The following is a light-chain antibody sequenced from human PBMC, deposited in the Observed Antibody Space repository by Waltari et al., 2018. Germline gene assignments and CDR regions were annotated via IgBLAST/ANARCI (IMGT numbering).Light chain of an antibody. Sequence: EIVLTQSPATLSLSPGERPTLSCRASQSVSSYLAWYQQKPGQAPRLLIYDASNRATGIPARFSGSGSGTDFTLTISSLEPEDFAVYYCQQRSNWPPVFGGGTKVEIK. J-gene: IGKJ4*01. CDR1: QSVSSY. CDR3: QQRSNWPPV. V-gene: IGKV3-11*01. CDR2: DAS.